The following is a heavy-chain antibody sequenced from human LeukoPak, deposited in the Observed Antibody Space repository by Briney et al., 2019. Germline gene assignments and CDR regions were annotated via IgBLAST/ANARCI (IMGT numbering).Heavy chain of an antibody. CDR1: GFTFSNYW. CDR2: IKQDGSEK. D-gene: IGHD2-2*01. Sequence: PGGSLRLSCAASGFTFSNYWMTWVRQAPGKGLECVANIKQDGSEKYYVDSVKGRSTISRDNAKNSLYLQMNSLRAEDTAFYYCARERCSSASCFPDYWGQGTLVTVSS. J-gene: IGHJ4*02. CDR3: ARERCSSASCFPDY. V-gene: IGHV3-7*01.